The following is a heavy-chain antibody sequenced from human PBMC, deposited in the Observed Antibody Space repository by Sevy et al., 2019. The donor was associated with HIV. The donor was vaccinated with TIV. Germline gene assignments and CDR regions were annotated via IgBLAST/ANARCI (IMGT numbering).Heavy chain of an antibody. D-gene: IGHD2-21*02. J-gene: IGHJ6*02. CDR2: IKPDGREK. CDR1: GFIFSAYW. Sequence: GGSLRLSCAGSGFIFSAYWMTWVRQAPGKGLEWVANIKPDGREKKSVASVKGRFTISRDNAKNSLYLQMNSLRVEDTAVYYCARVGLTCVDGDCDSYDFYGMDVWGQGTTVTVSS. V-gene: IGHV3-7*01. CDR3: ARVGLTCVDGDCDSYDFYGMDV.